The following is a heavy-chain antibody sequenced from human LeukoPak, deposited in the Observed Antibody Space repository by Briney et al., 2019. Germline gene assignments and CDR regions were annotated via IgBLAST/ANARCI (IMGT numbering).Heavy chain of an antibody. Sequence: PSQTLSLTCTVSGGSISSGSYYWSWIRQPAGKGLEWIGRIYTSGSTNYNPSLKSRVTISVDTSKNQFSLKLSSVTAADTAVYYCAREIAAGTTTIRDYFDYWGQGTLVTVSS. CDR2: IYTSGST. V-gene: IGHV4-61*02. D-gene: IGHD6-13*01. CDR3: AREIAAGTTTIRDYFDY. J-gene: IGHJ4*02. CDR1: GGSISSGSYY.